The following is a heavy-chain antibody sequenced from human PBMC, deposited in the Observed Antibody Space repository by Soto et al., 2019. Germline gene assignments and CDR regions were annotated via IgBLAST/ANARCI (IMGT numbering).Heavy chain of an antibody. CDR1: GYSFTSYW. V-gene: IGHV5-51*01. J-gene: IGHJ4*02. D-gene: IGHD6-19*01. Sequence: GESLKISCKGSGYSFTSYWIGWVRQMPGKGLEWMGIIYPGDSDTRYSPSFQGQVTISADKSISTAYLQWSSLKASDTAMYYCARSDSSGWYWSHFDYWGQGTLVTISS. CDR2: IYPGDSDT. CDR3: ARSDSSGWYWSHFDY.